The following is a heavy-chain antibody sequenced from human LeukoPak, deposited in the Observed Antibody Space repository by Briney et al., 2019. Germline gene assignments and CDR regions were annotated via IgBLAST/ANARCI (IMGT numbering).Heavy chain of an antibody. CDR1: GFTSSSYA. D-gene: IGHD4-23*01. CDR2: ISYDGSNK. CDR3: AKALYGGHDY. Sequence: GGSLRLSCAASGFTSSSYAMHWVRQAPGKGLEWVAVISYDGSNKYYADSVKGRFTISRDNSKNTLSLQMNSLRAEDTAVYYCAKALYGGHDYWGQGTLVTVSS. V-gene: IGHV3-30*04. J-gene: IGHJ4*02.